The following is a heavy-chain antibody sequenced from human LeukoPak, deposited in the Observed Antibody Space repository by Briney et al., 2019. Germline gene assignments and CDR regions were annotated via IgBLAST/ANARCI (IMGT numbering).Heavy chain of an antibody. CDR2: LKEDVSAR. J-gene: IGHJ1*01. CDR1: GFSISSHW. Sequence: PGGSLRLSCVASGFSISSHWMSWVRQAPGKGLEWVASLKEDVSARNLVDSVKGRFTISTDNAKNSLNLQMNSLRVEDTAVYYCAASRGFTAYQYFQHWGQGTLVTVSS. V-gene: IGHV3-7*01. D-gene: IGHD3-10*01. CDR3: AASRGFTAYQYFQH.